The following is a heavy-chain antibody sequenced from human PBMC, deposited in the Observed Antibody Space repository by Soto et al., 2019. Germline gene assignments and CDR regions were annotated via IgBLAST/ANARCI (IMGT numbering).Heavy chain of an antibody. CDR3: ARHVAAAGSSDDAFDI. V-gene: IGHV5-51*01. J-gene: IGHJ3*02. Sequence: EVLLVQSGAEVKRAGESLQISCKGSGYTFTDFWIGWVRHMPGKGLEWMGIIYPGDSDTRYSPSFQGQVTISADKSISTAFLQWTSLQAADTAIYYCARHVAAAGSSDDAFDIWGRGTMVTVSS. CDR1: GYTFTDFW. D-gene: IGHD6-13*01. CDR2: IYPGDSDT.